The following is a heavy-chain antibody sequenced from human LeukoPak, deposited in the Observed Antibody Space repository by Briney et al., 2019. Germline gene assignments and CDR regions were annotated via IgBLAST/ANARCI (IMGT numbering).Heavy chain of an antibody. Sequence: SETLSLTCAVYGGSFSGYYWSWIRQPPGKGLEWIGEINHSGSTNYNPSLKSRVTISVDTSKNQFSLKLSSVTAADTAVYYCARGPPPNDAFDIWGQGTMVTVSS. CDR1: GGSFSGYY. V-gene: IGHV4-34*01. CDR3: ARGPPPNDAFDI. CDR2: INHSGST. J-gene: IGHJ3*02.